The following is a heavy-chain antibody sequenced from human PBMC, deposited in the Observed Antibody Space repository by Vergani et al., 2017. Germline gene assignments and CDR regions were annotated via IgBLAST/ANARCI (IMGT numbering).Heavy chain of an antibody. CDR1: GDSVSSNSAA. J-gene: IGHJ4*02. CDR2: TYYRSKWYN. V-gene: IGHV6-1*01. CDR3: ARDFLYHNFGQQLGEVLYFDY. D-gene: IGHD6-13*01. Sequence: QVQLQQSGPGLVKPSQTLSLTCAISGDSVSSNSAAWNWIRQSPSRGLEWLGRTYYRSKWYNDYAVSVKSRITINPDTSKNQFSLQLNSVTPEDTAVYYCARDFLYHNFGQQLGEVLYFDYWGQGTLVTVSS.